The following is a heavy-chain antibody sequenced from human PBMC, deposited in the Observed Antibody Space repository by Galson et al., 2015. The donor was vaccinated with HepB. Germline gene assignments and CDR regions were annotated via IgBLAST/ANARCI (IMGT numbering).Heavy chain of an antibody. V-gene: IGHV3-33*01. J-gene: IGHJ6*03. Sequence: SLRLSCATSGFTFSHHGMHWVRQAPGKGLEWVAVVWYDGANKYYFDSVKGRFVISRDNSKNTLDLQMNSLRAEDTAVYYCARDSTSTSYYMDAWGKGTTVTVSS. CDR2: VWYDGANK. D-gene: IGHD2-2*01. CDR3: ARDSTSTSYYMDA. CDR1: GFTFSHHG.